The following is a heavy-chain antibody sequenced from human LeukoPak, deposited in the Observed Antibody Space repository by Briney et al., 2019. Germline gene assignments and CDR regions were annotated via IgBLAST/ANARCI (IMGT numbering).Heavy chain of an antibody. CDR3: AKGHAYYYDSSGYPDAFDI. CDR2: IRYDGSNK. J-gene: IGHJ3*02. V-gene: IGHV3-30*02. Sequence: GGSLRLSCAASGFTFSSYGMHWVRQAPGKGLEWVAFIRYDGSNKYYADSVKGRFTISRDNSKNTLYLQMNSLRAEDTAVYYCAKGHAYYYDSSGYPDAFDIWGQGTMVIVSS. CDR1: GFTFSSYG. D-gene: IGHD3-22*01.